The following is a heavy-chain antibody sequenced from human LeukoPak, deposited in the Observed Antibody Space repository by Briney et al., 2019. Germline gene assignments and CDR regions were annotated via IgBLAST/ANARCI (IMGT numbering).Heavy chain of an antibody. D-gene: IGHD6-13*01. J-gene: IGHJ5*02. CDR3: ASAYSSSWYWNWFDP. CDR1: GYSISSGYY. Sequence: SETLSLTWTVSGYSISSGYYWGWIRQPPGKGLEWIGNIYPTGSTYYNPSLKSRVTISVDTSKNQFSLKVSSVSAADTAVYYCASAYSSSWYWNWFDPWGQGTLVTVSS. CDR2: IYPTGST. V-gene: IGHV4-38-2*02.